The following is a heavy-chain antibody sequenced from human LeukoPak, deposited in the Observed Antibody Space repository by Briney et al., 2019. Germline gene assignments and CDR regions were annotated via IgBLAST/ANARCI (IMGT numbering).Heavy chain of an antibody. CDR1: GYTFTGYY. V-gene: IGHV1-2*02. CDR2: INPNSGGT. Sequence: GASVKVSCKASGYTFTGYYMHWVRQAPGQGLEWMGWINPNSGGTNYAQKFQGRVTMTRDTSISTAYMVLSRLRSDDTAVYYCARGARIAARPGGGSWFDPWGQGTLVTVSS. D-gene: IGHD6-6*01. J-gene: IGHJ5*02. CDR3: ARGARIAARPGGGSWFDP.